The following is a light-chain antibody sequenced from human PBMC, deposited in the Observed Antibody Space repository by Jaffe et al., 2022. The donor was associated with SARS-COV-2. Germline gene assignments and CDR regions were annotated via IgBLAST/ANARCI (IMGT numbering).Light chain of an antibody. J-gene: IGLJ3*02. CDR1: SSDVGGYNY. CDR2: DVS. CDR3: SSFTKNNTRV. Sequence: QSALTQPASVSGSPGQSITISCTGTSSDVGGYNYVSWYQQHPGKAPKVMIYDVSYRPSGVSNRFSGSKSGNTASLIISGLQAEDEADYYCSSFTKNNTRVFGGGTKLTVL. V-gene: IGLV2-14*01.